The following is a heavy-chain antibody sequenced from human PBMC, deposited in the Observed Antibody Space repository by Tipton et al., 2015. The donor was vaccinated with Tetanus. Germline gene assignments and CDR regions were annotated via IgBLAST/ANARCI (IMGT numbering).Heavy chain of an antibody. CDR1: GGTFRTYA. Sequence: QSGPEVKRPGSSVRVSCKTSGGTFRTYAISWVRQAPGQGLEWMGGIFPVYGTANYAPQFQGRVTITADEPTGTAYMELNSLISEDTAVYYCARGTGDYWGQGTLVTVSS. CDR3: ARGTGDY. V-gene: IGHV1-69*01. CDR2: IFPVYGTA. D-gene: IGHD1-14*01. J-gene: IGHJ4*02.